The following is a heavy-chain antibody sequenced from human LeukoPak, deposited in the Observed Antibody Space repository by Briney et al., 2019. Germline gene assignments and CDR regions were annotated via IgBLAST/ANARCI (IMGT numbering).Heavy chain of an antibody. CDR2: IKLDGSEK. CDR1: GFSFTDAW. J-gene: IGHJ4*02. CDR3: ARVAEAGFDY. D-gene: IGHD6-13*01. V-gene: IGHV3-7*01. Sequence: PGGSLRLSCAASGFSFTDAWMSWVRQAPGKGLEWVANIKLDGSEKFYVDSVKGRFTISRDNAKNSLYLQMNSLTAEDTAVYYCARVAEAGFDYWGQGTLVTVSS.